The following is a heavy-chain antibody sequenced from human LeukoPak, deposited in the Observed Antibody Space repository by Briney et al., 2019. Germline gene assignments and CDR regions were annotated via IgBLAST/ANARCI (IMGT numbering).Heavy chain of an antibody. Sequence: ASVKVSCKASGYTFTSYYMHWVRQAPGQGLEWLGIINPSGGGTNYAQKFQGRVTMTRDTSISTAYMELSRLRSDDTAVYYCGCSGSIDYWGQGTLVTVSS. CDR2: INPSGGGT. CDR1: GYTFTSYY. J-gene: IGHJ4*02. V-gene: IGHV1-2*02. CDR3: GCSGSIDY. D-gene: IGHD2-15*01.